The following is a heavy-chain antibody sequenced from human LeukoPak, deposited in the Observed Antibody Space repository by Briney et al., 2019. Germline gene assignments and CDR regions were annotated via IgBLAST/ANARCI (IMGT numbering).Heavy chain of an antibody. V-gene: IGHV3-11*04. CDR2: ISSSGSTI. J-gene: IGHJ4*02. CDR3: AKRPPVVPAAGDYFDY. D-gene: IGHD2-2*01. CDR1: GFTFSDYY. Sequence: GGSLRLSCSASGFTFSDYYMSWIRQAPGKGLEWVSYISSSGSTIYYADSVKGRFTISRDNAKNSLYLQMNSLRAEDTAVYYCAKRPPVVPAAGDYFDYWGQGTLVTVSS.